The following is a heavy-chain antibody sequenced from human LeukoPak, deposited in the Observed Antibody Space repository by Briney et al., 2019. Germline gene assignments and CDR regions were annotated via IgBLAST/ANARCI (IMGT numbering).Heavy chain of an antibody. CDR1: GGSISSSSYY. V-gene: IGHV4-39*07. J-gene: IGHJ4*02. Sequence: SETLSLTCTVSGGSISSSSYYWGWIRQPPGKGLEWIGSIYYTGSTNYNPSLKSRVTISVDTSKNQFSLKLNSVTAADTAVYYCARVYCSSTSCPFDSWGQGTLVTVSS. CDR2: IYYTGST. CDR3: ARVYCSSTSCPFDS. D-gene: IGHD2-2*01.